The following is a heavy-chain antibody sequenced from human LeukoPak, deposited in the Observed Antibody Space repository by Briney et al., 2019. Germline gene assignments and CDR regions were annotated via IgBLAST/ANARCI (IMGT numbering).Heavy chain of an antibody. J-gene: IGHJ6*02. CDR1: GYTFTGYY. V-gene: IGHV1-2*02. Sequence: PVASVKVSCKASGYTFTGYYIQWVRQAPGQGLEWMGWINPNSGGTNYAQKFQGRVTMTRDTSISTAYMELSRLRSDDTAVYFCARDHCVSSGCYEDYYYGMDVWGRGTTVTVSS. CDR3: ARDHCVSSGCYEDYYYGMDV. D-gene: IGHD2-2*01. CDR2: INPNSGGT.